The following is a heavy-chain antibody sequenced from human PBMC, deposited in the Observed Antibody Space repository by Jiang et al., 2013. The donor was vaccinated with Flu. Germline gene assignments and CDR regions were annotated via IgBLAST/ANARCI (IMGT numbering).Heavy chain of an antibody. Sequence: WIRQPPGKGLEWIGYIYYSGSTNYNPSLKSRVTISVDTSKNQFSLKLSSVTAADTAVYYCAREGTLLRFLEWSTDAFDIWGQGTMVTVSS. CDR2: IYYSGST. D-gene: IGHD3-3*01. CDR3: AREGTLLRFLEWSTDAFDI. J-gene: IGHJ3*02. V-gene: IGHV4-59*01.